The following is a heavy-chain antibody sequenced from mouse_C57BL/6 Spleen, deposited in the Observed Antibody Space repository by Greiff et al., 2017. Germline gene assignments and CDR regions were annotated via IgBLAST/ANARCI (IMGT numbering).Heavy chain of an antibody. J-gene: IGHJ4*01. V-gene: IGHV1-50*01. D-gene: IGHD2-13*01. CDR3: ARGLLYYAMDY. CDR2: IDPSDSYT. CDR1: GYTFTSYW. Sequence: QVQLQQPGAELVKPGASVKLSCKASGYTFTSYWMQWVKQRPGQGLEWIGEIDPSDSYTNYNQKFKGKATLTVDTSSSTAYMQRSSLTSEDSAVYYCARGLLYYAMDYWGQGTSVTVSS.